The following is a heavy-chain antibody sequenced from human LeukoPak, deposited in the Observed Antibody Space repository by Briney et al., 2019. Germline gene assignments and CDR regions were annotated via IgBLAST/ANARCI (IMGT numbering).Heavy chain of an antibody. CDR1: GGSISSSRYY. J-gene: IGHJ5*02. D-gene: IGHD3-10*01. V-gene: IGHV4-39*07. CDR2: ISYSGSS. Sequence: SETLSLTCTVSGGSISSSRYYWGWIRQPPGKGLEWIASISYSGSSYYNPSLKSRVTISVDTSKNQVSLQLSSVTAADTAVYYCARNYYGSGRSMGNWFDPWGQGTLVTVSS. CDR3: ARNYYGSGRSMGNWFDP.